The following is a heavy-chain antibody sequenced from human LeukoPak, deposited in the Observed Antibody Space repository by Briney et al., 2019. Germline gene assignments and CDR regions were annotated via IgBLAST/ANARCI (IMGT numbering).Heavy chain of an antibody. D-gene: IGHD2-2*01. CDR1: GGSISSGVYY. J-gene: IGHJ4*02. CDR3: ARVVPAAKKTYYFDY. CDR2: LYYSGST. V-gene: IGHV4-31*03. Sequence: SEPLSLTCTASGGSISSGVYYWSWIRQHPGKGLEWMGYLYYSGSTYYNPSLKSRVTISVDTSKNQFSLKLSSVTAADTAVYYCARVVPAAKKTYYFDYWGQGTLVTVSS.